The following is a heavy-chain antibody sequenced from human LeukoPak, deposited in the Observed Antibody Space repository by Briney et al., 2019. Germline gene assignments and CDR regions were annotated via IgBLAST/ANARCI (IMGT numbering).Heavy chain of an antibody. Sequence: GGSLRLSCVVSGFTFRTSSMSWVRQAPGRGLEWVANIREDGSENYYLDSVKGRFTISGDNAKNSLYLQMNSLRAEDTAVYYCTRDSTDSSSWYASDIWGQGTMVTVSS. D-gene: IGHD6-13*01. J-gene: IGHJ3*02. CDR3: TRDSTDSSSWYASDI. CDR1: GFTFRTSS. CDR2: IREDGSEN. V-gene: IGHV3-7*01.